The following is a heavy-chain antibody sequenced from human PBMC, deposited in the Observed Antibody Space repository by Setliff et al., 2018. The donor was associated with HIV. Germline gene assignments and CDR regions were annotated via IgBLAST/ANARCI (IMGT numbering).Heavy chain of an antibody. CDR1: GYTFSNYY. J-gene: IGHJ4*02. V-gene: IGHV1-2*02. CDR2: INPNSGGT. Sequence: ASVKVSCKASGYTFSNYYLHWVRQAPGQGLEWMGWINPNSGGTNSAQKFQGRVTMTSDTSISTAYMELSRLRSDDTAVYYCARDRYHYGSSGYVRYFDSRGQGTLVTVSS. CDR3: ARDRYHYGSSGYVRYFDS. D-gene: IGHD3-22*01.